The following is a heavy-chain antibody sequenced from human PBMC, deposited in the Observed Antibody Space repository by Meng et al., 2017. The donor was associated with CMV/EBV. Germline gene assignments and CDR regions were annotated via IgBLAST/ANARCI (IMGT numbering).Heavy chain of an antibody. CDR3: TTDKYYDSTFYH. V-gene: IGHV3-15*01. Sequence: GESLKISCAASGFTFTNAWLSWVRQAPGMGLEWVGRIKTKAEGGTTDHAAPVKGRFTITRDDSKNTLYLQMNSLKTEDTAVYFCTTDKYYDSTFYHWGQGTLVTVSS. CDR2: IKTKAEGGTT. J-gene: IGHJ1*01. CDR1: GFTFTNAW. D-gene: IGHD2/OR15-2a*01.